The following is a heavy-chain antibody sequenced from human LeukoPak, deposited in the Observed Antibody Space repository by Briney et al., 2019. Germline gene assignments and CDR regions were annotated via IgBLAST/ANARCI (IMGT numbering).Heavy chain of an antibody. CDR1: GFTFSSYA. CDR2: ISGSGGST. J-gene: IGHJ6*02. CDR3: AKDPTTYYDFWSGPRLSQTTYYYYGMDV. Sequence: PTGGSLRLSCAASGFTFSSYAMSWVRQAPGKGLEWVSAISGSGGSTYYADSVKGRFTISRDNSKNTLYLQMNSLRAEDTAVYYCAKDPTTYYDFWSGPRLSQTTYYYYGMDVWGQGTTVTVSS. V-gene: IGHV3-23*01. D-gene: IGHD3-3*01.